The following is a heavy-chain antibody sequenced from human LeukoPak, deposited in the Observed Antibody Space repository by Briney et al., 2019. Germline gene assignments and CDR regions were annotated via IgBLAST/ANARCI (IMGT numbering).Heavy chain of an antibody. J-gene: IGHJ4*02. CDR2: INHSGRT. CDR3: ARGFDYGGRTVDY. Sequence: PSETLSLTCAVYGGSFSGYYWSWIRQPPGKGLEWIGEINHSGRTNYNPSLKSRVTISVDTSKNQFSLKLSSVTAADTAVYYCARGFDYGGRTVDYWGQGTLVTVSS. CDR1: GGSFSGYY. V-gene: IGHV4-34*01. D-gene: IGHD4-23*01.